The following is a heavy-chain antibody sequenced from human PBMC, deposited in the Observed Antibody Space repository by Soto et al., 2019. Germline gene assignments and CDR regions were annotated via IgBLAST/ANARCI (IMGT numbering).Heavy chain of an antibody. J-gene: IGHJ6*02. V-gene: IGHV1-2*02. Sequence: ASVEVSCRASGYTFTGYYMHWVRQAPGQGLEWMGWINPNSGGTNYAQKFQGRVTMTRDTSISTAYMELSRLRSDDTAVYYCARDLYCSSTSCYADYGMDVWGQGTTVTVSS. CDR1: GYTFTGYY. CDR2: INPNSGGT. D-gene: IGHD2-2*01. CDR3: ARDLYCSSTSCYADYGMDV.